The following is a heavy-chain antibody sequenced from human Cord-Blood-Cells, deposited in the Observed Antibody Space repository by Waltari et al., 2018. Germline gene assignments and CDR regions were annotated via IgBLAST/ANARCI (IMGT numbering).Heavy chain of an antibody. CDR1: GFTFSSYW. D-gene: IGHD6-13*01. CDR3: ARDYSQLGDAFDI. CDR2: IKQDGSEK. V-gene: IGHV3-7*01. Sequence: EVQLVESGGGLVQPGGSLRLSCAASGFTFSSYWMSWVPPAPGKGLEWVANIKQDGSEKYYVDSVKGRFTISRDNAKNSLYLQMNSLRAEDTAVYYCARDYSQLGDAFDIWGQGTMVTVSS. J-gene: IGHJ3*02.